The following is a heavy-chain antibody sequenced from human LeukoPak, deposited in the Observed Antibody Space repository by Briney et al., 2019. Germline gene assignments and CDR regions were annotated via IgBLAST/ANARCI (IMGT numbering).Heavy chain of an antibody. J-gene: IGHJ5*02. Sequence: VKVSCKAAAGTFIISSISWVRQPPGQGREWVGGIIPIFGRANYEQKFSVRVTIHADQSTSTIYMELNSLRSEDTAVYYCARVEVGWKFDPWGQGTRVTVP. CDR1: AGTFIISS. CDR3: ARVEVGWKFDP. D-gene: IGHD6-19*01. CDR2: IIPIFGRA. V-gene: IGHV1-69*13.